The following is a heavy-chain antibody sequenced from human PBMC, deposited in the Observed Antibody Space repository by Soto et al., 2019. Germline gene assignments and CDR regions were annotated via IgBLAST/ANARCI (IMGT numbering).Heavy chain of an antibody. CDR1: GFSFSDAW. CDR3: TTQGGGDDIYFDY. V-gene: IGHV3-15*01. Sequence: EVQLVESGGGLVQPGGSLRLSCAASGFSFSDAWMIWVRQAPGKGLQWVGRIKSKSDGETTDYAEPVKGRFAISRDDSKKTLYLRMNSLKTADTATYFCTTQGGGDDIYFDYWGQGTLVAVPS. CDR2: IKSKSDGETT. D-gene: IGHD3-16*01. J-gene: IGHJ4*02.